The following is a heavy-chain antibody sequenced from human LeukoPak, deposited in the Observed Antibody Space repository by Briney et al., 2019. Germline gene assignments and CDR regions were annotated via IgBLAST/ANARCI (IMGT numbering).Heavy chain of an antibody. D-gene: IGHD3-3*01. CDR3: ARYYDFWSGYPYDAFDI. CDR1: GFTFSSYS. V-gene: IGHV3-48*02. Sequence: PGGSLRLSCAASGFTFSSYSMNWVRQAPGKGLEWVSYISSSSSTIYYADSVKGRFTISRDNAKNSLYLQMNSLRDEDTAVYYCARYYDFWSGYPYDAFDIWGQGTMVTVSS. CDR2: ISSSSSTI. J-gene: IGHJ3*02.